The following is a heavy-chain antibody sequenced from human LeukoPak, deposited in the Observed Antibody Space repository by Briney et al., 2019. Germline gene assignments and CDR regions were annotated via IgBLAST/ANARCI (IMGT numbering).Heavy chain of an antibody. CDR3: ASYTAGGGGLDY. Sequence: SQTLSLTCTVSGGSISSGGYYWSWIRQHPSKRLEWIGYIFYSGSTYYNPSLKSRVTISVDTSKNQFSLKLSSVTAADTAVYYCASYTAGGGGLDYWGQGTLVTVSS. CDR2: IFYSGST. J-gene: IGHJ4*02. V-gene: IGHV4-31*03. D-gene: IGHD5-18*01. CDR1: GGSISSGGYY.